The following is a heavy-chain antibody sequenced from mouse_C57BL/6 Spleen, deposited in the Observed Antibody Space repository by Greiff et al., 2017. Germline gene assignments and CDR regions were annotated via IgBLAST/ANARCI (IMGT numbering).Heavy chain of an antibody. J-gene: IGHJ2*01. Sequence: EVMLVESGGDLVKPGGSLKLSCAASGFTFSSYGMSWVRQTPDKRLEWVATISSGGSYTYYPDSVKGRFTISRDNAKNTLYLQMSSLKSEDTAMDYCARRSTMANYFDYWGQGTTLTVSS. CDR1: GFTFSSYG. CDR3: ARRSTMANYFDY. CDR2: ISSGGSYT. V-gene: IGHV5-6*02. D-gene: IGHD2-1*01.